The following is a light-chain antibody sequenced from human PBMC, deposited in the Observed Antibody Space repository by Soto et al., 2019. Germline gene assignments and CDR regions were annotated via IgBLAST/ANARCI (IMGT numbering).Light chain of an antibody. CDR2: RAS. J-gene: IGKJ2*01. V-gene: IGKV1-5*03. Sequence: DIQMTQSPSTLSASVGDRVTITCRASQSIDTALAWYQQKPGKAPNLLIYRASNLESGVPSRFSGSGSGTEFTLAISILQPDDFATYYCQQYGRFLTFGQGTKLELK. CDR3: QQYGRFLT. CDR1: QSIDTA.